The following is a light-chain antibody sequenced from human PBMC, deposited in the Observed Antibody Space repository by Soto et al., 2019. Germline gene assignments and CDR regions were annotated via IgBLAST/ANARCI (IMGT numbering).Light chain of an antibody. J-gene: IGKJ4*01. Sequence: DIQMTQSPSSLSASVGDRVTITRRASQSISTYLNWYQQKPGEATNLLIFVASNLRSGVPSRFSGSGSGTDFTLTISSLQPEDFATYYCQQSYYTPLLTFGGGTKVDIK. CDR3: QQSYYTPLLT. V-gene: IGKV1-39*01. CDR2: VAS. CDR1: QSISTY.